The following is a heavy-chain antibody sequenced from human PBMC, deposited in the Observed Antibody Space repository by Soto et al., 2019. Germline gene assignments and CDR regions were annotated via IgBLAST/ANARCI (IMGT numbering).Heavy chain of an antibody. CDR3: AREIAVAGINKDV. CDR1: GFTFSSYS. D-gene: IGHD6-19*01. V-gene: IGHV3-21*01. CDR2: ISSSSSYI. J-gene: IGHJ6*02. Sequence: PGGSLRLSCAASGFTFSSYSMNWVRQAPRKGLEWVSSISSSSSYIYYADSVKGRFTISRDNAKNSLYLQMNSLRAEDTAVYYCAREIAVAGINKDVWGQGTTVTVSS.